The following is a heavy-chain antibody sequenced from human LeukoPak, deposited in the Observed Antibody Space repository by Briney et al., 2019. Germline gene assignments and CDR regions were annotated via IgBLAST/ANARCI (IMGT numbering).Heavy chain of an antibody. CDR3: ARIGRNSYLDY. J-gene: IGHJ4*02. V-gene: IGHV3-72*01. D-gene: IGHD4-23*01. Sequence: GGSLRLSCEASGFTLSDHYIDWVRQAPGKGLEWVGRSRNKANSYTTEYAASVKGRFTISRDDSKNSLYLQMNSLKTEDTAVYYCARIGRNSYLDYWGQGTLVTVSS. CDR1: GFTLSDHY. CDR2: SRNKANSYTT.